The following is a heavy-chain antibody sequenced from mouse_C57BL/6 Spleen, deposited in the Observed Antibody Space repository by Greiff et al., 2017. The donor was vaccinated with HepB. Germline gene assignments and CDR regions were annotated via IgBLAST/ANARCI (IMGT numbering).Heavy chain of an antibody. D-gene: IGHD2-14*01. CDR2: IDPSDSYT. J-gene: IGHJ4*01. CDR1: GYTFTSYW. Sequence: VKLQQPGAELVRPGTSVKLSCKASGYTFTSYWMHWVKQRPGQGLEWIGVIDPSDSYTNYNQKFKGKATLTVDTSSSTAYMQLSSLTSEDSAVYYCARRGLGHYAMDYWGQGTSVTVSS. CDR3: ARRGLGHYAMDY. V-gene: IGHV1-59*01.